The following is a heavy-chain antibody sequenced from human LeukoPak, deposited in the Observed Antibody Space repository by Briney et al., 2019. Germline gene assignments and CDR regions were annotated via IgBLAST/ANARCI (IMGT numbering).Heavy chain of an antibody. J-gene: IGHJ3*02. CDR2: IKQDGSEK. Sequence: GGSLRLSCAASGFSFSTYWMSWVRQAPGKGLEWVANIKQDGSEKHYVDSVEGRFTISRDNAKNSLYLQMNSLRAEDTAVYYCARVRGIQAGLDIWGQGTMVTVSS. V-gene: IGHV3-7*01. CDR1: GFSFSTYW. CDR3: ARVRGIQAGLDI. D-gene: IGHD1-14*01.